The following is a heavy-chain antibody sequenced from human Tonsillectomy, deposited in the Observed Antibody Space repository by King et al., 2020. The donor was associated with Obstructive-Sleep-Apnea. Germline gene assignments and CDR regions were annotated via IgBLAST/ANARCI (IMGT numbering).Heavy chain of an antibody. Sequence: LQLQESGPGLVKPSETLSLTCTVSGGSISSSSYYWGWIRQPPGKGLEWIGSIYYSGSTYYNPSPKSRVTISVDTSKNQFSLKLSSVTAAATAVYYCASFGELLGYFDYWGQGTLVTVSS. J-gene: IGHJ4*02. V-gene: IGHV4-39*07. CDR1: GGSISSSSYY. D-gene: IGHD3-10*01. CDR3: ASFGELLGYFDY. CDR2: IYYSGST.